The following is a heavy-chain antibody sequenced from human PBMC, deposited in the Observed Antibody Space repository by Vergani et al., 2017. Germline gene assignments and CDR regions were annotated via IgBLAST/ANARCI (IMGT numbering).Heavy chain of an antibody. V-gene: IGHV3-9*02. J-gene: IGHJ5*02. Sequence: EVQLEESGGGLVLPGRSLRLSCVASGFTSAGYAMHWVRQAPGKGLEWVSGISWNSNSIGYADSVKGRFTISRDNAKNSLYLQMNSLRAEDTALYYCAKDVRTPYGGGGFDPWWQGPLVTVAS. CDR1: GFTSAGYA. CDR2: ISWNSNSI. CDR3: AKDVRTPYGGGGFDP. D-gene: IGHD3-10*01.